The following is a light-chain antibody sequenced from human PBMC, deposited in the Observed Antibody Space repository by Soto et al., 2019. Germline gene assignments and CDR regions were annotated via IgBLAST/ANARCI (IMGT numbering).Light chain of an antibody. J-gene: IGKJ1*01. CDR1: QIISSW. CDR3: PQYTSYSRT. CDR2: DAS. Sequence: EIRRNHGPSTLSARAAGRDTKTIRAKQIISSWLAWYQQKPGKAPKFLIYDASSLASGVPSRFSGSGSGTEFTLTIIRLQRDDFAAYYCPQYTSYSRTFGEGTKVDIK. V-gene: IGKV1-5*01.